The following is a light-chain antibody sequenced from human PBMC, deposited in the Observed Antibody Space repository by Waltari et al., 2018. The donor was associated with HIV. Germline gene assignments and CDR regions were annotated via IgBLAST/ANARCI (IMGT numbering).Light chain of an antibody. V-gene: IGKV3-15*01. CDR1: QGISTD. CDR3: QQDINWPPYT. CDR2: DAS. J-gene: IGKJ2*01. Sequence: EIVMTQSPATLSVSPGERVTLSCRASQGISTDLAWYQQKPGQAPRLLIYDASTRATDIPARFSGSGSGTECTLTISSLQSEDFAIYCCQQDINWPPYTFGQGTKLEIK.